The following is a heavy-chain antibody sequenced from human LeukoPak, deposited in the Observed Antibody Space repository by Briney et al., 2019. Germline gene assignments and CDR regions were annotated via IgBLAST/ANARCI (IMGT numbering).Heavy chain of an antibody. V-gene: IGHV3-30*18. CDR3: VKERGPFNDFDF. D-gene: IGHD6-25*01. CDR2: ISYDGSNK. Sequence: PGRSLRLSCAASGFTFSSYGMHWVRQAPGKGLEWVAVISYDGSNKYYADSVKGRFTISRDNSKNTLSLQMNSLRAEDTAMYYCVKERGPFNDFDFWGQGTMVTVSS. J-gene: IGHJ3*01. CDR1: GFTFSSYG.